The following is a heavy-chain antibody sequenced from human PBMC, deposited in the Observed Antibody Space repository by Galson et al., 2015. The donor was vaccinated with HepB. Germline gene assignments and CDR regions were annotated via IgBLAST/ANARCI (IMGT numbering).Heavy chain of an antibody. J-gene: IGHJ3*02. Sequence: AVYGGSFSGYYWSWIRQPPGKGLEWIGEINHSGSTNYNPSLKSRVTISVDTSKNQFSLKLSSVTAADTAVYYCAVSGAVTIRFDAFDIWGQGTMVTVSS. CDR1: GGSFSGYY. CDR2: INHSGST. V-gene: IGHV4-34*01. CDR3: AVSGAVTIRFDAFDI. D-gene: IGHD4-17*01.